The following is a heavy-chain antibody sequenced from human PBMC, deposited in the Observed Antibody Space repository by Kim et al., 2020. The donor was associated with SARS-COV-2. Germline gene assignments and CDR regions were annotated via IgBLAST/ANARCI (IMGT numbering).Heavy chain of an antibody. J-gene: IGHJ6*02. Sequence: ASVKVSCKASGYTFTSYGISWVRQAPGQGLEWMGWISAYNGNTNYAQKLQGRVTMTTDTSTSTAYMELRSLRSDDTAVYYCAREWYSSGWLYGMDVWGQGTTVTVSS. CDR3: AREWYSSGWLYGMDV. CDR1: GYTFTSYG. CDR2: ISAYNGNT. V-gene: IGHV1-18*04. D-gene: IGHD6-19*01.